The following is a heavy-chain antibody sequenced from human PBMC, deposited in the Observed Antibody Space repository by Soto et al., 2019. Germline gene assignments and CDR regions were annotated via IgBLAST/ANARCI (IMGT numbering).Heavy chain of an antibody. J-gene: IGHJ3*02. Sequence: GGSLRLSCAASGFTFSTYSMNWVRQAQGKGLEWVSSISSDSYYIYYADPVKGRFTISRDNAKNSLYLQVNSLRADDTAVYYCARRDRGYAFDIWGQGTMVTVSS. V-gene: IGHV3-21*01. CDR3: ARRDRGYAFDI. CDR2: ISSDSYYI. D-gene: IGHD2-15*01. CDR1: GFTFSTYS.